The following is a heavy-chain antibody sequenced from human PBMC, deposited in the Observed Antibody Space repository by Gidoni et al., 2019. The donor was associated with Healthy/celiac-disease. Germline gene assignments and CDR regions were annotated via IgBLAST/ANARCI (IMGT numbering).Heavy chain of an antibody. D-gene: IGHD2-2*01. J-gene: IGHJ3*01. Sequence: EVQLLESGGGLVQPGGSLRLSCAASGFTFSSYAMRWFRQAPGKVLEWVSAISGSGGSTYYADSVKGRFTISRDNSKNTLYLQMNSLRAEDTAVCYCAKGEYQLLNWGQGTMVTVSS. CDR2: ISGSGGST. CDR1: GFTFSSYA. CDR3: AKGEYQLLN. V-gene: IGHV3-23*01.